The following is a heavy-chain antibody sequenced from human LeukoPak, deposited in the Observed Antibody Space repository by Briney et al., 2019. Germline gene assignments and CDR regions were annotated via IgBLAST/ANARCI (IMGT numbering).Heavy chain of an antibody. V-gene: IGHV3-23*01. Sequence: GGSRSLPFAASGLTFSSYGMSWVRKAPGGGLEWASAIGTTGGPTYYAASVRGRFTISRDNSRNMLYLQMNSLRPEDTAVYYCARENGRGVISPYFDYWGQGTLVTVSS. CDR3: ARENGRGVISPYFDY. CDR2: IGTTGGPT. D-gene: IGHD3-10*01. J-gene: IGHJ4*02. CDR1: GLTFSSYG.